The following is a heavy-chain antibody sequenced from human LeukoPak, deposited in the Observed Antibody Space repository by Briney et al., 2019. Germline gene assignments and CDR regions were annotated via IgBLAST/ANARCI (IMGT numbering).Heavy chain of an antibody. CDR1: GYTFTGYY. V-gene: IGHV1-2*02. Sequence: ASVKVSCKTSGYTFTGYYMHWVRQAPGQGLEWMGWINPNSGGTNYAQKFQGRVTMTRDTSISTAYVELSRLRSDDTAVYYCARTLGARDGYTPRWYFDLWGRGTLVTVSS. CDR2: INPNSGGT. J-gene: IGHJ2*01. D-gene: IGHD5-24*01. CDR3: ARTLGARDGYTPRWYFDL.